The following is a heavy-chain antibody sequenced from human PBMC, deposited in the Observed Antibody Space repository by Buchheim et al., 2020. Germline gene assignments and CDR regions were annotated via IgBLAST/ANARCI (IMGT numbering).Heavy chain of an antibody. V-gene: IGHV3-23*04. J-gene: IGHJ4*02. CDR1: GFSFSGYA. D-gene: IGHD4-11*01. CDR2: ISGSGATT. Sequence: EVQLVDSGGGLVQPGESLRLSCAASGFSFSGYAMSWVRQAPGKGLEWVSSISGSGATTFNADSVKGRFTISRDNSKNMLYLQMNSLRAEDTAVYFCAKGSRSYTNYYFDYGGQGTL. CDR3: AKGSRSYTNYYFDY.